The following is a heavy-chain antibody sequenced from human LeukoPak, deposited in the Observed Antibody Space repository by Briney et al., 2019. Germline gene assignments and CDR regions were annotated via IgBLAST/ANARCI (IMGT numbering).Heavy chain of an antibody. CDR3: ARYSNYKYEIDY. CDR1: GYSFTSYW. V-gene: IGHV5-51*01. D-gene: IGHD6-13*01. J-gene: IGHJ4*02. CDR2: IYPGDSDT. Sequence: GEAMKISCKGSGYSFTSYWIGWVRHMPRKGLEWMGIIYPGDSDTTYSPSFQGQVTISADKSINTAYLQWSSLKASDTAMYYCARYSNYKYEIDYWGQGTLVTVSS.